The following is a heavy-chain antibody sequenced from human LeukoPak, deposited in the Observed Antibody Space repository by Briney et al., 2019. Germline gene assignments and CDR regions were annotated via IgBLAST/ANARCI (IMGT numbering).Heavy chain of an antibody. V-gene: IGHV3-23*01. CDR3: AKDRLDPRNYFDY. D-gene: IGHD6-19*01. CDR2: ISGSGGST. J-gene: IGHJ4*02. Sequence: GGSLRLSCAVSGFTFNYYGMSWVRQAPGKGLEWVSAISGSGGSTYYADSVKGRFTISRDNSKNTLYLQMNSLRAEDTAVYYCAKDRLDPRNYFDYWGQGTLVTVSS. CDR1: GFTFNYYG.